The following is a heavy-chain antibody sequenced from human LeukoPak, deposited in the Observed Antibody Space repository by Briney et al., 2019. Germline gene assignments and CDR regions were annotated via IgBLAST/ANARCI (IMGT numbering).Heavy chain of an antibody. CDR2: MNPNSGNT. J-gene: IGHJ6*03. V-gene: IGHV1-8*01. Sequence: ASVKVSCKASGYTFTSYDISWVRQATGQGLEWMGWMNPNSGNTGYAQKFQGRVTMTRNTSISTAYMELSSLRSEDTAVYYCARGPTINFWSGYWGGLYYYYYMDVWGKGTTVTVSS. D-gene: IGHD3-3*01. CDR1: GYTFTSYD. CDR3: ARGPTINFWSGYWGGLYYYYYMDV.